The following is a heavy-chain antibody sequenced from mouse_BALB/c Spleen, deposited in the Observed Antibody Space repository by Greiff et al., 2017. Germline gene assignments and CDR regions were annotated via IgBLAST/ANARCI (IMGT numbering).Heavy chain of an antibody. CDR3: AREPLYAMDY. Sequence: EVKLMESGPGLVKPSQSLSLTCTVTGYSITSDYAWNWIRQFPGNKLEWMGYISYSGSTSYNPSLKSRISITRDTSKNQFFLQLNSVTTEDTATYYCAREPLYAMDYWGQGTSVTVSS. CDR1: GYSITSDYA. V-gene: IGHV3-2*02. CDR2: ISYSGST. J-gene: IGHJ4*01.